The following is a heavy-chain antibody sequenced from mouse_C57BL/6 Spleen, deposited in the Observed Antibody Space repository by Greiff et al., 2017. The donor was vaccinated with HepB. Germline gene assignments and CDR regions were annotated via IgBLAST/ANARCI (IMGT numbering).Heavy chain of an antibody. V-gene: IGHV3-6*01. CDR3: AREASYYSNYEAWFAY. D-gene: IGHD2-5*01. CDR1: GYSITSGYY. CDR2: ISYDGSN. Sequence: ESGPGLVKPSQSLSLTCSVTGYSITSGYYWNWIRQFPGNKLEWMGYISYDGSNNYNPSLKNRISITRDTSKNQFFLKLNSVTTEDTATYYCAREASYYSNYEAWFAYWGQGTLVTVSA. J-gene: IGHJ3*01.